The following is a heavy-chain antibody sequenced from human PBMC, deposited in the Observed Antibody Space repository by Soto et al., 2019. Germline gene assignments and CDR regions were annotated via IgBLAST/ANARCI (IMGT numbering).Heavy chain of an antibody. J-gene: IGHJ4*02. CDR3: ARQWGGDY. V-gene: IGHV4-59*08. CDR1: GGSIGSHY. Sequence: QVQLQESGPGLVKPSETLSLTCTVSGGSIGSHYWSWIRQPPGEGLEWIGRASYSGSPSYNPSLKSRATISIDTAKNQFSLKLTSVTAADTAVYYCARQWGGDYWGQGTLVTVSS. CDR2: ASYSGSP. D-gene: IGHD3-16*01.